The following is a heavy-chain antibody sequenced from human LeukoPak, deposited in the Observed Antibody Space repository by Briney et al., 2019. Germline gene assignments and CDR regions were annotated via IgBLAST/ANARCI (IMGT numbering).Heavy chain of an antibody. CDR3: AREKMRGELLWLGGPHCFDY. V-gene: IGHV1-58*02. J-gene: IGHJ4*02. CDR2: IVVGSGNT. Sequence: SVKVSCKASGFTFTSSAMQWVRQARGQRLEWIGWIVVGSGNTNYAQKFQERVTITRDMSTSSAYMELSSLRSDDTAVYYCAREKMRGELLWLGGPHCFDYGGQGPLATVP. CDR1: GFTFTSSA. D-gene: IGHD3-10*01.